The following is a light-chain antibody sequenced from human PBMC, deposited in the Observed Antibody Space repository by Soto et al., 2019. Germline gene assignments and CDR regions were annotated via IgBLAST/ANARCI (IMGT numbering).Light chain of an antibody. CDR2: DVS. Sequence: QSALTQPRSVYGSPGQSVTISCTGTSSDVGGYNYVSWYQQHPGKAPKLMIYDVSKRPSGVPDRFSGSKSGNTASLTISGLQAEDEADYYCCSYAGSYTVLFGGGTKLTVL. J-gene: IGLJ2*01. CDR3: CSYAGSYTVL. CDR1: SSDVGGYNY. V-gene: IGLV2-11*01.